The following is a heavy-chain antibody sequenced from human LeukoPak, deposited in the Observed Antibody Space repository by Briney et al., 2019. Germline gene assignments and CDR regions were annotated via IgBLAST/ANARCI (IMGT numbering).Heavy chain of an antibody. Sequence: PSETLSLTCTVSGYSISSGYYWGWIRQPPGKGLEWIGGIYHSGSAHYNPSLKSRVTISVDTSKNQFSLRLSSMTATDTAVYYCARRSGRPNTGIDFWGQGTLVTVSS. J-gene: IGHJ4*02. CDR1: GYSISSGYY. D-gene: IGHD2-8*02. V-gene: IGHV4-38-2*02. CDR3: ARRSGRPNTGIDF. CDR2: IYHSGSA.